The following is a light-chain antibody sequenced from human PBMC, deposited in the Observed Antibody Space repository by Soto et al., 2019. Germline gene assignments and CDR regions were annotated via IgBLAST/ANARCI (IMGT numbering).Light chain of an antibody. CDR1: NIGSKR. V-gene: IGLV3-21*02. CDR2: HDS. J-gene: IGLJ3*02. Sequence: SYELTQPPSVSVAPGQTARITCGENNIGSKRVHWYQQKPGQAPVVVVYHDSDRPSGIPERFSGSNSGNTATLTISAVDAGDGAPYFCQVWNNYSDHVVFGAGPQRTVL. CDR3: QVWNNYSDHVV.